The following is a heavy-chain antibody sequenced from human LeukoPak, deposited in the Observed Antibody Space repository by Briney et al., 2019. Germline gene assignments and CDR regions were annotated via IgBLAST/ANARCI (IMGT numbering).Heavy chain of an antibody. D-gene: IGHD3-3*01. CDR1: GFTFSDPY. V-gene: IGHV3-48*01. J-gene: IGHJ6*03. CDR3: ARGSYDFWSGYYTDYYYYYMDV. CDR2: ISSSSSTI. Sequence: PGGSLRLSCEAPGFTFSDPYMNWVRQAPGKGLEWVSYISSSSSTIYYADSVKGRFTISRDNAKNSLYLQMNSLRAEDTAVYYCARGSYDFWSGYYTDYYYYYMDVWGKGTTVTVSS.